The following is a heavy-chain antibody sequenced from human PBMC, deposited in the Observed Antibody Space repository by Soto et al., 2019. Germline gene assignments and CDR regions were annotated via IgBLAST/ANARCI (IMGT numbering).Heavy chain of an antibody. Sequence: GGSLRLSCAASGFTFSSYAMSWVRQAPGKGLEWVSAISGSGGSTYYADSVKGRFTISRDNSKNTLYLQMNSLRAEDTAVYYCAKNSLFSTDEFVFDDDYWGQGTLVTVSS. J-gene: IGHJ4*02. V-gene: IGHV3-23*01. D-gene: IGHD3-9*01. CDR2: ISGSGGST. CDR1: GFTFSSYA. CDR3: AKNSLFSTDEFVFDDDY.